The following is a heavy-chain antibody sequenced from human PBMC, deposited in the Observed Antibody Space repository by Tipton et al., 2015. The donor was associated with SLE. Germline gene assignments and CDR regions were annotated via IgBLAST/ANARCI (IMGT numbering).Heavy chain of an antibody. CDR3: ARSMLTTKRVFDY. J-gene: IGHJ4*02. D-gene: IGHD3-16*01. CDR2: IYYTGSS. Sequence: PGLVKPSETLSLTCTVSGGSMNDYYWSWIRQPPGKGLEWIGYIYYTGSSNHNPSLKGRVTMSVDTSKNQFSLSVNSVTAADTAVYYCARSMLTTKRVFDYWGQGTLVTVSS. V-gene: IGHV4-59*01. CDR1: GGSMNDYY.